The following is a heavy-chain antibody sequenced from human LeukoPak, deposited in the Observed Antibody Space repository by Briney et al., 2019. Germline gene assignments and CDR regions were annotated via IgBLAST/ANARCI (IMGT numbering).Heavy chain of an antibody. CDR3: AKVPDGYFDY. Sequence: GGSLRLSCAASGFTFRSYSMNWVRQAPGKGLEWVSSISSSSSYIYYADSVKGRFTISRDNSKDTLYLQMNSLIAEDTAVYYCAKVPDGYFDYWGQGTLVTASS. D-gene: IGHD6-13*01. J-gene: IGHJ4*02. CDR2: ISSSSSYI. V-gene: IGHV3-21*01. CDR1: GFTFRSYS.